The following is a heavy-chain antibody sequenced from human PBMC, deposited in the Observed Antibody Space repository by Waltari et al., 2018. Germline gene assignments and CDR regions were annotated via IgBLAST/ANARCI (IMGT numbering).Heavy chain of an antibody. Sequence: EVQLVESGGGLVQPGGSLRLSCAASGFTFSSYWMSWVRQAPGKGLEWVANIKQDGSEKYYVDSVKGRFTISRDNAKNSLYLQMNSLRAEDTAVYYCARGSNIVVVIAIFDYWGQGTLVTVSS. D-gene: IGHD2-21*01. CDR3: ARGSNIVVVIAIFDY. J-gene: IGHJ4*02. V-gene: IGHV3-7*01. CDR1: GFTFSSYW. CDR2: IKQDGSEK.